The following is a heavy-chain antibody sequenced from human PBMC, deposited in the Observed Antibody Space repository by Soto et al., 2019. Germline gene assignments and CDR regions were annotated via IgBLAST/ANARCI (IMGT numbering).Heavy chain of an antibody. J-gene: IGHJ3*02. CDR3: ARQRTTWGGEAFDI. Sequence: SETLSLTCTVSGGSISSSSYYWGWIRQPPGKGLEWIGSIYYSGSTYYNPSLKSRVTISVNTSKNQFSLKRSSVTAADTAVYYVARQRTTWGGEAFDIWGQGTMVTVSS. CDR1: GGSISSSSYY. D-gene: IGHD7-27*01. V-gene: IGHV4-39*01. CDR2: IYYSGST.